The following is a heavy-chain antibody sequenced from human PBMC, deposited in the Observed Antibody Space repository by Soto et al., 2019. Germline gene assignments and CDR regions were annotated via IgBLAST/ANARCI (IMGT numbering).Heavy chain of an antibody. CDR3: VRETYYDHSSGPAPVAY. CDR1: GYSFTTYA. Sequence: QIQLVQSVAEVKRSGASVKVSCKNSGYSFTTYALSWVRQAPGRGLEWLGWISGYNGNTNYAQKFQGTVILTTDTPTTTGDMEIKSLSSDDTAVYYCVRETYYDHSSGPAPVAYWGQGPQVTVSS. D-gene: IGHD3-22*01. CDR2: ISGYNGNT. V-gene: IGHV1-18*01. J-gene: IGHJ4*02.